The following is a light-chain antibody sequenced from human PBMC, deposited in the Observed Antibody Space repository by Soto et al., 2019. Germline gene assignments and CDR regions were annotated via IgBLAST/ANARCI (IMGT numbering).Light chain of an antibody. CDR3: GTWDSSLSAYV. Sequence: QSVLTQPPSVSAAPGQKVTISCSGSSSNIGNNSVSWYQQLPGTAPKLLIYENNKRPSGIPDRFSGSKSGTSATLGITGLQNGDEADDYCGTWDSSLSAYVFGTGTKLTVL. J-gene: IGLJ1*01. V-gene: IGLV1-51*02. CDR1: SSNIGNNS. CDR2: ENN.